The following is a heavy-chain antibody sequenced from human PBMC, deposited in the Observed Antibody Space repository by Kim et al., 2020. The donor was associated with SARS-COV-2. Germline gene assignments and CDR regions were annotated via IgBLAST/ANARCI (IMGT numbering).Heavy chain of an antibody. CDR1: GFTVSSNY. D-gene: IGHD4-17*01. V-gene: IGHV3-53*01. Sequence: GGSLRRSCAASGFTVSSNYMSWVRQSPGKGLEWVSIIYSAGNTYYADSVKGRFTISRDNPKNTLYLQMNYLRAEDTAVYYCARQAVTTGADYFDYWGQGTLVTVSS. CDR3: ARQAVTTGADYFDY. J-gene: IGHJ4*02. CDR2: IYSAGNT.